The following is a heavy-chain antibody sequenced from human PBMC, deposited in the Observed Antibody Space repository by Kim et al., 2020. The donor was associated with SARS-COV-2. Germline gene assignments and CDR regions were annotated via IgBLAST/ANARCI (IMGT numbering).Heavy chain of an antibody. Sequence: GGSLRLSCAASGFTFSSYGMHWVRQAPGKGLEWVAVIWYDGSNKYYADSVKGRFTISRDNSKNTLYLQMNSLRAEDTAVYYCARDSGLSRGLHYWGQGTLVTVSS. J-gene: IGHJ4*02. CDR1: GFTFSSYG. V-gene: IGHV3-33*01. CDR3: ARDSGLSRGLHY. CDR2: IWYDGSNK. D-gene: IGHD3-10*01.